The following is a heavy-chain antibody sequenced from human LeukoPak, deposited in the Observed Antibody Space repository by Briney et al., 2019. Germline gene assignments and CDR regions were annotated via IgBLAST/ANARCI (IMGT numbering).Heavy chain of an antibody. CDR1: EFTLRTYW. V-gene: IGHV3-7*01. J-gene: IGHJ6*03. Sequence: GGSLRLSCAASEFTLRTYWMSWVRQAPGKGLEWVANIKQDGSEKYYVDSVKGRFTISRDNAKNSLYLQMSSLRAEDTAVYYCARGHDFWSGSYYMDVWGKGTTVTVSS. CDR2: IKQDGSEK. D-gene: IGHD3-3*01. CDR3: ARGHDFWSGSYYMDV.